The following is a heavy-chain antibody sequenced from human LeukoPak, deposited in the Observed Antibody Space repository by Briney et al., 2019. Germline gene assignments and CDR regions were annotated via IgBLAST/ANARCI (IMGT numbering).Heavy chain of an antibody. J-gene: IGHJ6*03. CDR2: ISGNGGST. Sequence: GGSLRPSCAASGFTFSSYAMTWVRQAPGKGLEWVSTISGNGGSTYYADSVKGRFTISRDNAKNSLYLQMNSLRADDTAVYYCARFAAGGSYYYYMDVWGKGTTVTVSS. V-gene: IGHV3-23*01. CDR1: GFTFSSYA. D-gene: IGHD3-10*01. CDR3: ARFAAGGSYYYYMDV.